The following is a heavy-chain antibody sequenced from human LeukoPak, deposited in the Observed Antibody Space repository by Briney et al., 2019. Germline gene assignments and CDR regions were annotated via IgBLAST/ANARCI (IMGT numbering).Heavy chain of an antibody. CDR1: GYTFTNYG. CDR3: ARGFPPRIYYDSSGYYSYYFDH. J-gene: IGHJ4*02. CDR2: ISGYNGHT. V-gene: IGHV1-18*01. D-gene: IGHD3-22*01. Sequence: ASVKVSCKASGYTFTNYGISWVRQAPGQGLEWLGWISGYNGHTKYTQKLQGRVAMTTDTSTTTAYMEMKGLRSDDTAVYYCARGFPPRIYYDSSGYYSYYFDHWGQGTLVTVSS.